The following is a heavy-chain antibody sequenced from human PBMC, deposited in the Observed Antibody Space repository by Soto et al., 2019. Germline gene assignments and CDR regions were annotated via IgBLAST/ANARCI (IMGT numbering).Heavy chain of an antibody. D-gene: IGHD1-26*01. CDR1: GYTFTSYA. V-gene: IGHV1-3*01. CDR3: TATATLRPYSGSYYGVGY. J-gene: IGHJ4*02. CDR2: INAGNGNT. Sequence: PSVKVSCKASGYTFTSYAMLLVRQAPGQRLEWMGWINAGNGNTKYSQKFQGRVTITRDTSASTAYMELNSLKTEDTAVYYCTATATLRPYSGSYYGVGYWGQGTLVTVSS.